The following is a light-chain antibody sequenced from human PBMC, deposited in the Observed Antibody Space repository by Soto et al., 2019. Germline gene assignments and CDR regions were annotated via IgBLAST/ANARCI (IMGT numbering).Light chain of an antibody. J-gene: IGKJ4*01. Sequence: EIVLTQSPGTLSLSPGERATLSCRASQNVISSSLAWYQQRPGQAPRLLIYGASIRATDIPDSFSGSGSGTDFTLTIARLEPEDFVVYYCQQYGSSPLTFGGGTKVDIK. CDR2: GAS. V-gene: IGKV3-20*01. CDR3: QQYGSSPLT. CDR1: QNVISSS.